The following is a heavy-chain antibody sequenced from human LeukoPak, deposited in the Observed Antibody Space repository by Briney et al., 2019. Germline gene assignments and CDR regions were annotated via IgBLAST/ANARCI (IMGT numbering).Heavy chain of an antibody. CDR1: GFAVNSNY. CDR2: IYSGGST. V-gene: IGHV3-53*01. J-gene: IGHJ6*02. Sequence: PGGSLRLPCAASGFAVNSNYMSWVRQTPGKGLEWVSVIYSGGSTFYADSVKGRFTISRDNSKNTLYLQMNSLRAEDTAVYYCARDPSFSVPYYYYGMDVWGQGTTVTVSS. D-gene: IGHD3-10*01. CDR3: ARDPSFSVPYYYYGMDV.